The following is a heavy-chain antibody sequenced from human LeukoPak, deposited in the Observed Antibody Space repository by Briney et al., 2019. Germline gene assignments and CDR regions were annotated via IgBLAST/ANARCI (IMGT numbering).Heavy chain of an antibody. CDR3: ARHDTRGGAYDI. J-gene: IGHJ3*02. CDR1: GASISSYY. CDR2: IHYSGIT. Sequence: TSETLSLTCTVSGASISSYYWSWIRQPPGKGLEYICYIHYSGITNYNPSLKSRVTISVDTSKNQFSLRLSSVTAADTAVYYCARHDTRGGAYDIWGQGTMVTVSS. V-gene: IGHV4-59*08. D-gene: IGHD3-10*01.